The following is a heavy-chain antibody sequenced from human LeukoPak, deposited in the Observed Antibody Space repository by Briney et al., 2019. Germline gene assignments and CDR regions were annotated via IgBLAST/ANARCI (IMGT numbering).Heavy chain of an antibody. CDR3: ARSWVPFSGSYNVDY. CDR2: ISYDENKK. Sequence: GRSLRLSCAASGFSFSSYAMHWVRQAPGKGLEWVTFISYDENKKYYADSVKGRFTVSRDISKNTVYLQMNSLRAEDTAVYYCARSWVPFSGSYNVDYWGQGTLVTVSS. CDR1: GFSFSSYA. D-gene: IGHD1-26*01. V-gene: IGHV3-30-3*01. J-gene: IGHJ4*02.